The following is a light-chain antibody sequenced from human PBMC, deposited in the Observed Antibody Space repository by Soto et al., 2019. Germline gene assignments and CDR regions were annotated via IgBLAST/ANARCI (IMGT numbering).Light chain of an antibody. V-gene: IGLV3-21*02. CDR1: NIGSKS. CDR3: QVWDSSSDQGV. CDR2: DDS. Sequence: SYQPTQPPSVSVAPGQTARITCGGNNIGSKSVHWYQQKPGQAPVLVVYDDSDRPSGIPELFSGSNYGNTATLTISRVEAGDEADYYCQVWDSSSDQGVFGTGTKVTVL. J-gene: IGLJ1*01.